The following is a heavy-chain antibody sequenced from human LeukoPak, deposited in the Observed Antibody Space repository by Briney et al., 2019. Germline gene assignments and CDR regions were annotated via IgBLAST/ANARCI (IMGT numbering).Heavy chain of an antibody. Sequence: GGSLRLSCAASGFTFSDHAMTWVRQTPGKGLESVSSTSAGGDITHYAESVKGRFTISRDNSKNTLYLQMNSLRAEDTAIYFCAYLDSSGFYYGRLRYWGQGTPVTVSS. CDR1: GFTFSDHA. CDR2: TSAGGDIT. J-gene: IGHJ4*02. CDR3: AYLDSSGFYYGRLRY. V-gene: IGHV3-23*01. D-gene: IGHD3-22*01.